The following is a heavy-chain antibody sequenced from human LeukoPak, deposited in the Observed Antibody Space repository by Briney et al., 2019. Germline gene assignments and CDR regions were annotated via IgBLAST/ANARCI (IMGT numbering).Heavy chain of an antibody. CDR1: GGTFSSYA. CDR3: VCYYGSGSYQKYYFDY. D-gene: IGHD3-10*01. Sequence: ASVKVSCMASGGTFSSYAISWVRQAPGQGLEWMGGIIPIFGTANYAQKFQGRVTITADKSTSTAYMELSSLRSEDTAVYYCVCYYGSGSYQKYYFDYWGQGTLVTVSS. CDR2: IIPIFGTA. J-gene: IGHJ4*02. V-gene: IGHV1-69*06.